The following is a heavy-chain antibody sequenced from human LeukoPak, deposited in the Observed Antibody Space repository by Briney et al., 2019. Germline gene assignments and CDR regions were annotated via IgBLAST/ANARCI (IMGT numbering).Heavy chain of an antibody. CDR1: GYTFSSSG. V-gene: IGHV1-18*01. J-gene: IGHJ4*02. D-gene: IGHD3-10*01. CDR3: TSSGSGNYYNPLDY. CDR2: ISAYNGNT. Sequence: ASVKVSCKASGYTFSSSGISWVRQAPGQGLEWMGWISAYNGNTNNAQTLQGRDTMTTDTSTSTAYMELRSLTSDDPAVYYCTSSGSGNYYNPLDYWGQGTLVTVSS.